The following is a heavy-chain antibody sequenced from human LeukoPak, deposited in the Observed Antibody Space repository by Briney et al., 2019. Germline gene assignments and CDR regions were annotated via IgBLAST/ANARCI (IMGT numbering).Heavy chain of an antibody. J-gene: IGHJ4*02. CDR1: GFTFSSFG. D-gene: IGHD2-2*01. V-gene: IGHV3-30*03. Sequence: PGGSLRLSCAASGFTFSSFGMHWVRQAPGKGLDWVAVISSDGTNKHYADSVKGRFTISRDNSKNTLSLQMNSLRAEDTAVYYCARAPQYVFYFDYWGQGTLVTVSS. CDR2: ISSDGTNK. CDR3: ARAPQYVFYFDY.